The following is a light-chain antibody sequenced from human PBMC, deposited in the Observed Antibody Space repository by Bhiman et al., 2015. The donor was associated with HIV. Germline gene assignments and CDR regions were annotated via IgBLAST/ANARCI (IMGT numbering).Light chain of an antibody. Sequence: QSALTQPASVSGSPGQSINISCTGTSRDVGGYNYVSWYQQHPGKAPKLMIYDVTERPSGVSDRFSGSKSGNTASLTISGLQAGDEADYYCSSYSSGSTSVLFGGGTKLTVL. CDR1: SRDVGGYNY. CDR2: DVT. J-gene: IGLJ2*01. CDR3: SSYSSGSTSVL. V-gene: IGLV2-14*03.